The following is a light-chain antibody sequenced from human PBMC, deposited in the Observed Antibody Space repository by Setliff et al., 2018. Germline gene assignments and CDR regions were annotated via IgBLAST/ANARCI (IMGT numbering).Light chain of an antibody. CDR3: SSYISSSTFV. J-gene: IGLJ1*01. CDR2: DVS. CDR1: SSDVGGYNY. V-gene: IGLV2-14*01. Sequence: QSALAQPASVSGSPGQSITISCTGTSSDVGGYNYASWYQQHPGKAPKLMIYDVSKRPSGVSNRFSGSKSGNTASLTISGLQAEDEADYYCSSYISSSTFVFGTGTKVT.